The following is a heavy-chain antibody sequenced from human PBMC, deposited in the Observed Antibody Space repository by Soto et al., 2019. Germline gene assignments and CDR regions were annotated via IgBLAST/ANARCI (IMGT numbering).Heavy chain of an antibody. CDR1: GYTFTSYG. J-gene: IGHJ6*02. Sequence: QVQLVQSGAEVKKPGASVKVSCKASGYTFTSYGISWVRQAPGQGLEWMGWISAYNGNTNYAQKLQGRVTMTTDTSTSTADMELRSLRSDDTAVYYCARDVSRGYYYYYGMDVWGQGTTVTVSS. V-gene: IGHV1-18*01. CDR3: ARDVSRGYYYYYGMDV. CDR2: ISAYNGNT. D-gene: IGHD3-10*01.